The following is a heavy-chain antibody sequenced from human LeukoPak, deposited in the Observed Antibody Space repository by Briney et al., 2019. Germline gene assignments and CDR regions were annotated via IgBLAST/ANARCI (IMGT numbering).Heavy chain of an antibody. J-gene: IGHJ4*02. D-gene: IGHD4-23*01. CDR3: ARDPHGGNSGGMDY. V-gene: IGHV3-53*01. CDR1: GFTVSSNC. Sequence: TGGSLRLSCAASGFTVSSNCMNWVRQAPGKGLEWVSLIYSGGSTYYADSVRGRFTVSRDNAKNSLFLQMDSLRAEDTAVYFCARDPHGGNSGGMDYWGQGTLVTVSS. CDR2: IYSGGST.